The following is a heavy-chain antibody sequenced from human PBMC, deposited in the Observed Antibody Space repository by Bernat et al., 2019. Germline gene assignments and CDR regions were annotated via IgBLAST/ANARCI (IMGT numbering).Heavy chain of an antibody. Sequence: EVQLVESGGGLVQPGGSLRLSCAASGFTFSSYAMSWVRQAPGKGLEWVSAISGSGGSTYYADSVKGRFTISRDNSKNTLYLQMNSLRAEDTAVYYCAKKDVVVVAATAVYFQHWGQGTLVTVSS. CDR1: GFTFSSYA. CDR3: AKKDVVVVAATAVYFQH. J-gene: IGHJ1*01. CDR2: ISGSGGST. V-gene: IGHV3-23*04. D-gene: IGHD2-15*01.